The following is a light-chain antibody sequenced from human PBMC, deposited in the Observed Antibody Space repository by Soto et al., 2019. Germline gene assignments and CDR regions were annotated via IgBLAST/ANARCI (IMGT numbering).Light chain of an antibody. V-gene: IGLV2-14*01. Sequence: SGLTQPASVSGSPGQSITRSCTGTNSDVGGFDFVSWYQHHPGKAPKLMIYEVTNRPSGVSDRFSGSKSGSTAPLTISGLQAEDEADYYCSSYSTSSTLYVFGTGTKVTVL. J-gene: IGLJ1*01. CDR2: EVT. CDR3: SSYSTSSTLYV. CDR1: NSDVGGFDF.